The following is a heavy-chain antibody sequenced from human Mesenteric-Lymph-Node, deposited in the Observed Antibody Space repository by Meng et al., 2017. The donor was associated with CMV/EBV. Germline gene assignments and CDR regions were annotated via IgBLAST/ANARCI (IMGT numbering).Heavy chain of an antibody. CDR1: GFTFSSFD. D-gene: IGHD6-19*01. Sequence: GGSLRLSCAASGFTFSSFDMHWVRQAPGKGLEWVAFIRYDGTNEYYAESVKGRFTISRDNSKNTLYVQMNSLRVEDTAIYYCAKGGVIPGIAVAGRGYYYGMDVWGQGTTVTVSS. CDR3: AKGGVIPGIAVAGRGYYYGMDV. V-gene: IGHV3-30*02. CDR2: IRYDGTNE. J-gene: IGHJ6*02.